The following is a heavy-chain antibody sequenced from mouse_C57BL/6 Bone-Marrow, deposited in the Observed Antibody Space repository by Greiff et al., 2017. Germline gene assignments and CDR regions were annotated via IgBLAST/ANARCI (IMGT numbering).Heavy chain of an antibody. J-gene: IGHJ4*01. CDR3: ARRLLRSVLYAMDY. CDR1: GYTFTSYG. V-gene: IGHV1-81*01. D-gene: IGHD1-1*01. Sequence: QVQLQQSGAELARPGASVKLSCKASGYTFTSYGISWVKQRTGQGLEWIGEIYPRSGNTYYNEKFKGKGTLTADKSSSTAYMELRSLTSEDSAVYFCARRLLRSVLYAMDYWGQGTSVTVAS. CDR2: IYPRSGNT.